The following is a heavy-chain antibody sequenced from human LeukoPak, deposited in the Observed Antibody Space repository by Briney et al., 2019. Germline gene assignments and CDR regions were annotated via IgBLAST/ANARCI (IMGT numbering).Heavy chain of an antibody. J-gene: IGHJ4*02. V-gene: IGHV4-59*01. CDR2: VYYSGNT. CDR3: ARVPSGSYRGLYFDY. D-gene: IGHD1-26*01. CDR1: GGSISSYY. Sequence: SETLSLTCTVSGGSISSYYWSWIRQPPGKGLEWIGYVYYSGNTNYNPSLKSRVTISVQTSKNQFSLNLTSVTAADTAVYYCARVPSGSYRGLYFDYWGQGTLVTVSS.